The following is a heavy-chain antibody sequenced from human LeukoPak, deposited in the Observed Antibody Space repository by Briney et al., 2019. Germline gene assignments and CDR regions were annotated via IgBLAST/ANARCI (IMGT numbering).Heavy chain of an antibody. CDR2: FISSTGTK. CDR1: GFTFSDYG. V-gene: IGHV3-48*01. J-gene: IGHJ4*02. D-gene: IGHD3-3*01. CDR3: ARGGGVDY. Sequence: GSLRLSCAASGFTFSDYGMTWVRQAPGKGLEWVSYFISSTGTKYYADSVKGRFTISRDNAKNSLYLQMNSLRAEDTAIYYCARGGGVDYWGQGTLVTVSS.